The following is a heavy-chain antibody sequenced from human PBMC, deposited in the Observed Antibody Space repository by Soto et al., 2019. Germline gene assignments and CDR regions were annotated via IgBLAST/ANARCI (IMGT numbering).Heavy chain of an antibody. V-gene: IGHV4-30-4*01. CDR2: IYYSGST. CDR3: ARDPIAATTNYGMDV. J-gene: IGHJ6*02. D-gene: IGHD6-13*01. Sequence: QVQLQESGPGLVKPSQTLSLTCTVSGGSISSGDYYWSWIRQPPGKGLEWIGYIYYSGSTYYNPSLKSRVTISVDTSKNQFSLKLSSVTVADTAVYYCARDPIAATTNYGMDVWGQGTTVTVSS. CDR1: GGSISSGDYY.